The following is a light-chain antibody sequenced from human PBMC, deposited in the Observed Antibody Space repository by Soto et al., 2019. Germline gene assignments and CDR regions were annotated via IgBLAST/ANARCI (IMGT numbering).Light chain of an antibody. J-gene: IGLJ3*02. CDR2: EVS. CDR3: SSYTSGNTWV. V-gene: IGLV2-14*01. Sequence: QSVLTQPASVSGSPGQSITISCTGTSSDVGGYDYVSWYQQHPGKAPKLMIYEVSNRPSGVSNRFSGSKSGNTASLTISGLQADDETDYYCSSYTSGNTWVFGGGTKVTVL. CDR1: SSDVGGYDY.